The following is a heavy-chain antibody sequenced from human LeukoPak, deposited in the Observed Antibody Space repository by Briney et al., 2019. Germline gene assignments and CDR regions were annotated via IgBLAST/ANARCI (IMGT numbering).Heavy chain of an antibody. CDR1: GFTFDDYT. CDR2: ISWDGGST. CDR3: AKDFGGHDYGDYVPVYFDY. J-gene: IGHJ4*02. V-gene: IGHV3-43*01. D-gene: IGHD4-17*01. Sequence: GGSLRLFCAASGFTFDDYTMHWVRQAPGKGLEWVSLISWDGGSTYYADSVKGRFTISRDNSKNSLYLQMNSLRIDDSALYYCAKDFGGHDYGDYVPVYFDYWGQGTLVTVSS.